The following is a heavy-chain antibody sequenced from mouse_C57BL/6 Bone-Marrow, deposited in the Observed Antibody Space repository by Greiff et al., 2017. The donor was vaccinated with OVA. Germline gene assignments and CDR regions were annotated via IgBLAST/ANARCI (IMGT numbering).Heavy chain of an antibody. V-gene: IGHV14-2*01. CDR2: IDPEDGET. Sequence: VQLKESGAELVKPGASVKLSCTASGFNIKDYYMHWVKQRTEQGLEWIGRIDPEDGETKYAPKFQGKATITADTSSNTAYLQLSSLTSEDTAVYYGARSQLGLDYGSSYGYWGQGTTRTVSS. CDR3: ARSQLGLDYGSSYGY. J-gene: IGHJ2*01. D-gene: IGHD1-1*01. CDR1: GFNIKDYY.